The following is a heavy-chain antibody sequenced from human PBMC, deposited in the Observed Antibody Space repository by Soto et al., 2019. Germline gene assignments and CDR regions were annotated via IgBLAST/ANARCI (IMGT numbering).Heavy chain of an antibody. J-gene: IGHJ6*02. V-gene: IGHV3-48*03. CDR1: GFTFSSYE. D-gene: IGHD3-3*01. CDR3: AREGDDFWNSPVGGNYGMDV. CDR2: ISSSGITI. Sequence: WGSLRLSCAASGFTFSSYEMNWVRQAPGNGLEWVSYISSSGITIYYADSVKGRLTISRHNAKNSLYLQMNSLRAEDTAVYYCAREGDDFWNSPVGGNYGMDVWGQ.